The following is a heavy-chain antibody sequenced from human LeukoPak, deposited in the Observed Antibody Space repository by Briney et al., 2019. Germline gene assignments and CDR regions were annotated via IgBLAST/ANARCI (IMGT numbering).Heavy chain of an antibody. Sequence: PSETLSLTCTVSGGSISSYYWSWIRQPPGKGLEWIGYIYYSGSTNYNPSLKSRVTISVDTSKNQFSLKLSSVTAADTAVYYCAREYGALFDYWGQGTLVTVSS. CDR2: IYYSGST. D-gene: IGHD4-17*01. V-gene: IGHV4-59*12. J-gene: IGHJ4*02. CDR1: GGSISSYY. CDR3: AREYGALFDY.